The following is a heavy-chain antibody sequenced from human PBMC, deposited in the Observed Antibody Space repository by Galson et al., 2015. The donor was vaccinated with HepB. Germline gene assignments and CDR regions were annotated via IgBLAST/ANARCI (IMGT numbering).Heavy chain of an antibody. J-gene: IGHJ6*02. V-gene: IGHV3-33*01. Sequence: SLRLSCAASGFIFSSYGLHRVRQAPGKGLEWVALIWVDGSNKYYADSMKGRFTISRDNSKNALYLQMSSLRTEDTAVYFCARDNVIGNSHTSYNGMDVWGQGTPVTVSS. CDR3: ARDNVIGNSHTSYNGMDV. CDR1: GFIFSSYG. CDR2: IWVDGSNK. D-gene: IGHD2-21*01.